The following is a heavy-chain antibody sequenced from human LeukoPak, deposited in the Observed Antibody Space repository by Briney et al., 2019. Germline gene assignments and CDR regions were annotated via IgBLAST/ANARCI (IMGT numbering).Heavy chain of an antibody. CDR1: GFTFSDYA. CDR3: AHSSGYAYGLDY. D-gene: IGHD5-18*01. J-gene: IGHJ4*02. Sequence: PGGSLRLSCAASGFTFSDYAMNWVRQAPGKGLEWVSSISPSSSYIYYADSVRGRLTISRDNAENSLYLQMDSLRAEDTAVYYCAHSSGYAYGLDYWGQGTLVTVSS. CDR2: ISPSSSYI. V-gene: IGHV3-21*01.